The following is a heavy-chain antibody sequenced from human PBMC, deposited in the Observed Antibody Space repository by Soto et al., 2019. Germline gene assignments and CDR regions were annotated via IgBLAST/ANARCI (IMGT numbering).Heavy chain of an antibody. J-gene: IGHJ4*02. Sequence: SETLSLTCTVYGGSFSGYYWSWIRQPPGKGLEWIGEINHSGSTNYNPSLKSRVTISVDTSKNQFSLKLSSVTAADTAVYYCARGRGPPLNWGQGTLVTVSS. V-gene: IGHV4-34*01. CDR1: GGSFSGYY. CDR2: INHSGST. CDR3: ARGRGPPLN. D-gene: IGHD5-12*01.